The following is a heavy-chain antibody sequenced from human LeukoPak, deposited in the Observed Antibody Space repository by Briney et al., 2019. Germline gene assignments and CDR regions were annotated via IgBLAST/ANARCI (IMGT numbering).Heavy chain of an antibody. CDR3: ARVAGIQVWLYPDH. Sequence: GGSLRLSCPASGFTFTIHSMHWVRQPPGKGMEYVSAISSNGGSTYYANSVKGRFTISRDNSKNTLYLQMGSLRAEEMAVYYCARVAGIQVWLYPDHWGQGALVTVSS. J-gene: IGHJ4*02. CDR2: ISSNGGST. CDR1: GFTFTIHS. V-gene: IGHV3-64*01. D-gene: IGHD5-18*01.